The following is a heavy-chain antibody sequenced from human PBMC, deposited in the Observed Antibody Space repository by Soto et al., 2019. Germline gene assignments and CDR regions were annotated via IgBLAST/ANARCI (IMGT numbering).Heavy chain of an antibody. D-gene: IGHD3-16*01. Sequence: ASVKVSCKASGGTFSSSAISWVRQAPAQGLEWMGEIIPVFDKANYAQNFQGRLTITADEPTGTVFMQLSSLRSEDTAVYFCARLRRDWGDAFDLWGLGTLVTVSS. CDR2: IIPVFDKA. J-gene: IGHJ3*01. V-gene: IGHV1-69*13. CDR3: ARLRRDWGDAFDL. CDR1: GGTFSSSA.